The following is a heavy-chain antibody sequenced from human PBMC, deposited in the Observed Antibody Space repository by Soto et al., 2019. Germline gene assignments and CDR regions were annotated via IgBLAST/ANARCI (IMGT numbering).Heavy chain of an antibody. CDR2: IYHSGST. CDR3: ARGGLRYLDY. CDR1: GYSISSGYY. Sequence: SETLSLTCAVSGYSISSGYYWGWIRQPPGKGLEWIGSIYHSGSTYYNPSLKSRVIVSVDTSKNQFSLKLSSVTAADTAVYYCARGGLRYLDYWGQGTLVTVSS. D-gene: IGHD3-9*01. V-gene: IGHV4-38-2*01. J-gene: IGHJ4*02.